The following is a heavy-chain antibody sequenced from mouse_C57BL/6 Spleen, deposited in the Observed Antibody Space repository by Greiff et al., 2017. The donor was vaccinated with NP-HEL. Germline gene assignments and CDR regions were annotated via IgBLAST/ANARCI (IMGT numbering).Heavy chain of an antibody. V-gene: IGHV2-6-1*01. Sequence: QVQLKESGPGLVAPSQSLSITCTVSGFSLTSYGVHWVRQPPGKGLEWLVVIWSDGRSTYNSALKSRLSISKDNSKSQVVLKMNSLQTDDTAMYYCARHPRSNAFEAMDYWGQGTSVTVSS. J-gene: IGHJ4*01. D-gene: IGHD3-1*01. CDR2: IWSDGRS. CDR1: GFSLTSYG. CDR3: ARHPRSNAFEAMDY.